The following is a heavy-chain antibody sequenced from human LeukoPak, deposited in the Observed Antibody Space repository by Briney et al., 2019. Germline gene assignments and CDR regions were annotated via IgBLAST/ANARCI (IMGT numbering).Heavy chain of an antibody. CDR2: IYSGGST. V-gene: IGHV3-53*01. J-gene: IGHJ3*02. D-gene: IGHD3-22*01. CDR1: GFTVSSNY. CDR3: ASYYDSSGNAFDI. Sequence: PGGSLRLSCAASGFTVSSNYMSWVRQAPGKGLEWVSVIYSGGSTSYSDFAKGRLTISRKNSKNTLYFQMKRLRAEDTAVYYCASYYDSSGNAFDIWGQGTMVTVSS.